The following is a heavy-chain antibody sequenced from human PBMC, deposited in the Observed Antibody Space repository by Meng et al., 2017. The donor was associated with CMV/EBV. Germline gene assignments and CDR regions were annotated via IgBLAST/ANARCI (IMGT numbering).Heavy chain of an antibody. CDR3: ARVGRTSCYDY. J-gene: IGHJ4*02. CDR2: IYYSGST. Sequence: QWPPQEVGPGLVKPSQTPFLPCTVSGGSISSGDYEWSWFRQPPGKGLEWIGYIYYSGSTYYNPTLKSRVTISVDTSKNQFSLKLSSVTAADTAVYYCARVGRTSCYDYWGQGTLVTVSS. CDR1: GGSISSGDYE. V-gene: IGHV4-30-4*08. D-gene: IGHD2-2*01.